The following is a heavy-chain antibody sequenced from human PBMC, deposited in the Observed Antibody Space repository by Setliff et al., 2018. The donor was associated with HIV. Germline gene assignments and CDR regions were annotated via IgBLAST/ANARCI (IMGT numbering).Heavy chain of an antibody. V-gene: IGHV4-39*07. CDR3: AREAVLFGGSYRFDYMDV. D-gene: IGHD1-26*01. J-gene: IGHJ6*03. Sequence: KSSETLSLTCTVSGDSIRSNFNYWGWIRQPPGKGLEWIGSIYYSGSTYYNPSLKSRVTISVDTSKNQFSLKLSSVTAADTAVYYCAREAVLFGGSYRFDYMDVWGKGTTVTVSS. CDR1: GDSIRSNFNY. CDR2: IYYSGST.